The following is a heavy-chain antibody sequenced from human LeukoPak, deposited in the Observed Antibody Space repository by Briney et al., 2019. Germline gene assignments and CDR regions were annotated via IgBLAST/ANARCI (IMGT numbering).Heavy chain of an antibody. V-gene: IGHV3-23*01. CDR2: ISRSGDIT. Sequence: GGSLRLSCAASGFTFSTYGMNWVRQAPGKGLEWVSTISRSGDITYYADSVKGRFTISRDNSKNTLYLQMNSLRAEDTAVYYCAKRGYYYDSSGYNSEYYYYYMDVWGKGTTVTVSS. D-gene: IGHD3-22*01. J-gene: IGHJ6*03. CDR1: GFTFSTYG. CDR3: AKRGYYYDSSGYNSEYYYYYMDV.